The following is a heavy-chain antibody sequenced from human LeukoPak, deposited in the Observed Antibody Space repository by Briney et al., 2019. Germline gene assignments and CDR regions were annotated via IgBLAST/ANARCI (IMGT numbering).Heavy chain of an antibody. V-gene: IGHV1-24*01. CDR1: GYTLTELS. J-gene: IGHJ6*02. CDR3: ATSSLYDSSGYYDYYYGMDV. CDR2: FDPEDGET. D-gene: IGHD3-22*01. Sequence: ASVKVSCKVSGYTLTELSMHWVRQAPGKGLEWMGGFDPEDGETIYAQKFQGRVTMTEGTSTDTAYMELSSLRSEDTAVYYCATSSLYDSSGYYDYYYGMDVWGQGTTATVSS.